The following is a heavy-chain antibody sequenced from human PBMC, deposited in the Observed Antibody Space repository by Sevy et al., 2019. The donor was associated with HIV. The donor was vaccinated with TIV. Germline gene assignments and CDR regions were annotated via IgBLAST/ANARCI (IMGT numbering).Heavy chain of an antibody. J-gene: IGHJ4*02. CDR3: ASLGGYSYPFDY. D-gene: IGHD5-18*01. CDR2: IYYSGST. Sequence: SGTLSLTCTVSGGSISSSSYYWGWIRQPPGKGLEWIGSIYYSGSTYYNPSLKSRVTISVDTSKNQFSLKLSSVTAADTAVYYCASLGGYSYPFDYWGQGTLVTVSS. CDR1: GGSISSSSYY. V-gene: IGHV4-39*01.